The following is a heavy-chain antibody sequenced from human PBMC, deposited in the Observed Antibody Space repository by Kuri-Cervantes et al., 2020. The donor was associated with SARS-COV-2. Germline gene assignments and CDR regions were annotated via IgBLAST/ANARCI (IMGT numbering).Heavy chain of an antibody. D-gene: IGHD6-13*01. CDR3: ARDAQLVDAFDI. V-gene: IGHV3-48*03. CDR1: GFTFSSYE. Sequence: GGSLRLSCAASGFTFSSYEMNWVRQAPGKGLEWVSYISSSGSTIYYADSVKGRFTISRDNAKNSLYLQMNSLRAEDTAVYYCARDAQLVDAFDIWGKGTMVTVSS. J-gene: IGHJ3*02. CDR2: ISSSGSTI.